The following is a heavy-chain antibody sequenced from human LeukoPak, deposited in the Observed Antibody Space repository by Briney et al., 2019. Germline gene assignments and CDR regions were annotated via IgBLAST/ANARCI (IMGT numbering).Heavy chain of an antibody. CDR2: ISSSSSYI. J-gene: IGHJ4*02. Sequence: SGGSLRLSCAASGFTFSSYGMHWVRQAPGKGLEWVSSISSSSSYIYYADSVKGRFTISRDNAKNSLYLQMNSLRAEDTAVYYCARTSTTVTTGDFDYWGQGTLVTVSS. CDR1: GFTFSSYG. V-gene: IGHV3-21*01. CDR3: ARTSTTVTTGDFDY. D-gene: IGHD4-17*01.